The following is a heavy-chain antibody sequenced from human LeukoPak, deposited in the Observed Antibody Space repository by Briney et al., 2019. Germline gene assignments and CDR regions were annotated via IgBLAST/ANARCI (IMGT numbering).Heavy chain of an antibody. CDR1: GYGFTSHW. D-gene: IGHD5-24*01. V-gene: IGHV5-51*01. J-gene: IGHJ4*02. CDR2: IYPGDSDT. CDR3: ARRSRDGYNVHFDY. Sequence: GESLKISCKASGYGFTSHWIAWVRQMPGKGLEWMGIIYPGDSDTRYSPSFQGQVTISADKSISTAYLQWSSLKASDTAMYYCARRSRDGYNVHFDYWGQGTLVTVSS.